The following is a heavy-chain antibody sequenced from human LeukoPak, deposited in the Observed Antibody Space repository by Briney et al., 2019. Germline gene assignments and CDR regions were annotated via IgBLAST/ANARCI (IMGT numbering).Heavy chain of an antibody. CDR1: GGSISSGGYY. J-gene: IGHJ4*02. D-gene: IGHD3-9*01. CDR2: IYYSGST. CDR3: ARGRYFDWFRFDY. Sequence: SETLSLTCTVSGGSISSGGYYWSWIRQHPGRGLEWIGYIYYSGSTYYNPSLKSRVTISVDTSKNQFSLKLSSVTAADTAVYYCARGRYFDWFRFDYWGQGTLVTVSS. V-gene: IGHV4-31*03.